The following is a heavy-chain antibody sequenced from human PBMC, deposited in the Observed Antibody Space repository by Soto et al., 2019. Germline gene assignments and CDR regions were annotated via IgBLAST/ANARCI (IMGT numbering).Heavy chain of an antibody. Sequence: QVQLQESGPGLVRPSETLSLTGTVSGGSISSYRWRWIRQPAGKGLEWICRLNTYGNTHYNPSLKIRVTVSVGPSRNQFFLTLRSVTAADSAVYHCGRESGETWDYEASWGQGTPVTVSS. CDR3: GRESGETWDYEAS. J-gene: IGHJ4*02. CDR1: GGSISSYR. V-gene: IGHV4-4*07. CDR2: LNTYGNT. D-gene: IGHD1-7*01.